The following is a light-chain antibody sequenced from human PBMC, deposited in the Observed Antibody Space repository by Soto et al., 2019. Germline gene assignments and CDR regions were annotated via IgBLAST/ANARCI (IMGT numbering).Light chain of an antibody. CDR3: QEYTTYSRT. CDR2: DAS. V-gene: IGKV1-5*01. CDR1: QSISSW. Sequence: DIQMTQSPSTLSASVGDRVTNTCRASQSISSWLSWYQQKPGKAPKVLIYDASTLESGVPSRFSGGGSGTEFTLTITCLQPDDFATYYCQEYTTYSRTFGQGTKV. J-gene: IGKJ1*01.